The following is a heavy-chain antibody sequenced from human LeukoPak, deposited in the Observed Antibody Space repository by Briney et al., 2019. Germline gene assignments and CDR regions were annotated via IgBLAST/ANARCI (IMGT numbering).Heavy chain of an antibody. CDR2: IYYCGTT. J-gene: IGHJ4*02. CDR3: ARYVVVTANYYFDY. CDR1: GDSIASSGYY. D-gene: IGHD2-21*02. Sequence: SETLSLTCTVSGDSIASSGYYWSWVRQPPGKGLEWIATIYYCGTTYYNAPLKSRVTISVDTSKNQFSLKLSSVTAADTAVYYCARYVVVTANYYFDYWGQGTLVTVSS. V-gene: IGHV4-39*01.